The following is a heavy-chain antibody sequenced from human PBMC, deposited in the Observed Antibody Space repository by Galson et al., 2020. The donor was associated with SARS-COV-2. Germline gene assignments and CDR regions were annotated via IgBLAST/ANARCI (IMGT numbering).Heavy chain of an antibody. V-gene: IGHV3-30*04. D-gene: IGHD3-3*01. Sequence: QLGESLKISCAASGFTFSSYAMHWVRQAPGKGLEWVAVISYDGSNKYYADSVKGRFTISRDNSKNTLYLQMNRLRAEDTAVYYCARDFGVVTTHFDYWGQGTLVTVSS. CDR2: ISYDGSNK. J-gene: IGHJ4*02. CDR3: ARDFGVVTTHFDY. CDR1: GFTFSSYA.